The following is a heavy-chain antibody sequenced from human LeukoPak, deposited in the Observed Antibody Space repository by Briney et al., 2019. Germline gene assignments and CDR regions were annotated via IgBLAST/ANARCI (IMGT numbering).Heavy chain of an antibody. J-gene: IGHJ4*02. CDR1: GFTFCSYA. CDR2: ISYDGSNK. Sequence: GGSLSLSCAASGFTFCSYAVHWVRQAPGKGLEGVSVISYDGSNKYYADSVKGRFTISRDNSKNTLYLQMNSLRAEDAAVYYCARDSGSYYFDYWGQGTLVTVSS. CDR3: ARDSGSYYFDY. D-gene: IGHD1-26*01. V-gene: IGHV3-30*01.